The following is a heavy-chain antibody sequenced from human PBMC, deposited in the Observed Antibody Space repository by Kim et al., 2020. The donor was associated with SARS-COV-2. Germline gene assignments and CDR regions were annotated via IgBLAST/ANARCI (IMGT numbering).Heavy chain of an antibody. CDR2: IQQDGSEK. V-gene: IGHV3-7*01. J-gene: IGHJ4*02. CDR3: TRHRYSLMGWFDY. CDR1: GFTFSSHW. Sequence: GGSLRLSCAASGFTFSSHWMSWVRQAPGKGLEWVANIQQDGSEKYYVDSVKGRFTISRDNAKNTLYLEMNSLGVEDTAVYYCTRHRYSLMGWFDYWGQGTLATVSS. D-gene: IGHD3-16*02.